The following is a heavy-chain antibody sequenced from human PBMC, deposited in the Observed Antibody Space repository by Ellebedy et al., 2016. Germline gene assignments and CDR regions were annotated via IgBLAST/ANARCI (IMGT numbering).Heavy chain of an antibody. Sequence: ASVKVSCKASGYTFTSYGISWARQAPGQGLEWMGWISAYNGNTNYAQKFQGRVTMTTDTSTSTAYMELSSLRSEDTAVYYCARGAYNYYGMDVWGQGTTVTVSS. CDR1: GYTFTSYG. J-gene: IGHJ6*02. CDR2: ISAYNGNT. CDR3: ARGAYNYYGMDV. V-gene: IGHV1-18*01.